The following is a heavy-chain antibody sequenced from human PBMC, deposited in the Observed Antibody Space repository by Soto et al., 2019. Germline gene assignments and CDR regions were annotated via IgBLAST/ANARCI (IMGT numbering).Heavy chain of an antibody. CDR1: GGSFSGYY. Sequence: QVQLQQWGAGLLKPSETLSLTCAVYGGSFSGYYWTWIRQSPGKGLEWIGQINHSGSTTYNPSLTSRVTISLTTSKNQFSLELSSVTAADTAVYYCARGLFSENYYSGGWYYFDYWGQGTLVTVSS. CDR3: ARGLFSENYYSGGWYYFDY. J-gene: IGHJ4*02. V-gene: IGHV4-34*01. CDR2: INHSGST. D-gene: IGHD1-26*01.